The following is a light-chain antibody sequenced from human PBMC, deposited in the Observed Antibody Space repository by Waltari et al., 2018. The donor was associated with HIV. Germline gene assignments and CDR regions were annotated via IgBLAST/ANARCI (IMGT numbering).Light chain of an antibody. V-gene: IGKV1-39*01. CDR3: QQSYRAPYT. J-gene: IGKJ2*01. CDR1: QSISTF. CDR2: DTS. Sequence: DIQMTQFPSSLSASVVDTITITCRASQSISTFLIWYQQIPGKAPKLLIYDTSTLQGDVPSRFSGSGSGTDFTLTVSSLQPEDFATYYCQQSYRAPYTFGQGTKLEIK.